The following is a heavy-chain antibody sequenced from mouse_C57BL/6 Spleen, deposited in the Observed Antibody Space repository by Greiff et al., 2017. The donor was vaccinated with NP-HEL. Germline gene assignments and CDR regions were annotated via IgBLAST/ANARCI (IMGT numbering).Heavy chain of an antibody. CDR1: GYTFTSYW. CDR2: IDPNSGGT. V-gene: IGHV1-72*01. CDR3: ARGGLLRYYYAMDY. D-gene: IGHD1-1*01. J-gene: IGHJ4*01. Sequence: VQLQQPGAELVKPGASVKLSCKASGYTFTSYWMHWVKQRPGRGLEWIGRIDPNSGGTKYNEKFKSKATLTVDKPSSTAYMPLSSLTSEDSAVYYCARGGLLRYYYAMDYWGQGTSVTVSS.